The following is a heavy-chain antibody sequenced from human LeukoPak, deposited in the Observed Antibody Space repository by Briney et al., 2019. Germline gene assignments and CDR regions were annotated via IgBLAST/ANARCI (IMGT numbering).Heavy chain of an antibody. D-gene: IGHD2-2*01. Sequence: GGSLRLSCAASGFTFSSYGMHWVRQAPGKGLEWVAVISYDGSNKYYADSVKGRFTISRDNSKNTLYLQMNSLRAEDTAVYYCAKDGGCSSTSCYSPYYFDYWGQGTLATVSS. V-gene: IGHV3-30*18. CDR2: ISYDGSNK. CDR1: GFTFSSYG. CDR3: AKDGGCSSTSCYSPYYFDY. J-gene: IGHJ4*02.